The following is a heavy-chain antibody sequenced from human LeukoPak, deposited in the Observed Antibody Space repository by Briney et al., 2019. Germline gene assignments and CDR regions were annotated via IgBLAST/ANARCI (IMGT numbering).Heavy chain of an antibody. CDR1: GGSISSYY. CDR3: ARDLYVGGSGYYIKYYYGMDV. V-gene: IGHV4-59*01. CDR2: IYYSGST. J-gene: IGHJ6*02. Sequence: PSETLSLTCTVSGGSISSYYWSWIRQPPGKGLEWIGYIYYSGSTKYNPSLKSRVTISVDTSKNQFSLKLSSMTAADTAVYYCARDLYVGGSGYYIKYYYGMDVWGQGTTVTVSS. D-gene: IGHD3-3*01.